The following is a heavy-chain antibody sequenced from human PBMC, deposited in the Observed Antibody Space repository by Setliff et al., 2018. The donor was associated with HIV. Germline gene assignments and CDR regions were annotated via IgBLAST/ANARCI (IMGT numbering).Heavy chain of an antibody. V-gene: IGHV4-31*02. J-gene: IGHJ5*02. CDR2: VYYTGKT. D-gene: IGHD4-4*01. CDR3: ARDLTSNSNCFEP. CDR1: GGSISSGGYS. Sequence: SETLSLTCAVSGGSISSGGYSWNWIRQHPGKGLEWIGYVYYTGKTYYNPSLESRISMSVDTSKNQFSLKLTSVTAADTAIYYCARDLTSNSNCFEPWGQGTQVTVSS.